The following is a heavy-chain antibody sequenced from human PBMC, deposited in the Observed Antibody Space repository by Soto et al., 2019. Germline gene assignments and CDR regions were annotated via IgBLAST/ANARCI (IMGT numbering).Heavy chain of an antibody. D-gene: IGHD6-19*01. CDR3: ARVGEQWLVVSNYYYYGMDV. J-gene: IGHJ6*02. CDR2: ISSSSSTI. CDR1: GFTFSSYS. Sequence: EVQLVESGGGLVQPGGSLRLSCAASGFTFSSYSMNWVRQAPGKGLEWVSYISSSSSTIYYADSGKGRFTISRDNATNSLYLLMNSLRDEDTAVYYCARVGEQWLVVSNYYYYGMDVWGQGTTVTVSS. V-gene: IGHV3-48*02.